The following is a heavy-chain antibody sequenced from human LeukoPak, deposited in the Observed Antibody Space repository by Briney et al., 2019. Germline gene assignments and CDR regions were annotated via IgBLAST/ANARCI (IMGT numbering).Heavy chain of an antibody. CDR2: KYYDGNSGNT. D-gene: IGHD5-18*01. J-gene: IGHJ5*02. Sequence: SETLSLTCTASGGSMSYHYWTWIRQTPGKGLEWIGYKYYDGNSGNTNYNPSLESRVTISVDTSKNQFSLKLSSVTAADTAVYYCANMGYSYAPGLFDPWGQGTLVTVSS. CDR1: GGSMSYHY. V-gene: IGHV4-59*11. CDR3: ANMGYSYAPGLFDP.